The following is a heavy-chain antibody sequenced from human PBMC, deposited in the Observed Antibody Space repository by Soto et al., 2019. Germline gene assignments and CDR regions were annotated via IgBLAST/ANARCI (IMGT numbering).Heavy chain of an antibody. CDR1: GFTFSSYS. V-gene: IGHV3-21*01. CDR3: ARVGPYGSGSLNLYYYYYGMDV. Sequence: GGSLRLSCVASGFTFSSYSMNWVRQAPGKGLEWVSSISSSSSYIYYADSVKGRFTISRDNAKNSLYLQMNSLRAEDTAVYYCARVGPYGSGSLNLYYYYYGMDVWGQGTTVTVSS. CDR2: ISSSSSYI. D-gene: IGHD3-10*01. J-gene: IGHJ6*02.